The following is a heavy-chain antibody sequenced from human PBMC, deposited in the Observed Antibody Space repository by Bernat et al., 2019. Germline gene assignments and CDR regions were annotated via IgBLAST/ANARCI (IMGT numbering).Heavy chain of an antibody. CDR3: ARELMITFGGVIARGPFDI. J-gene: IGHJ3*02. CDR2: ISGSGGST. D-gene: IGHD3-16*02. CDR1: GFTFSSYA. V-gene: IGHV3-23*01. Sequence: EVQLLESGGGLVQPGGSLRLSCAASGFTFSSYAMSWVRQAPGKGLEWVSAISGSGGSTYYADSVKGRFTISRDNSKNTLYLQMNSLRAEDTAVYYCARELMITFGGVIARGPFDIWGQGTMVTVSS.